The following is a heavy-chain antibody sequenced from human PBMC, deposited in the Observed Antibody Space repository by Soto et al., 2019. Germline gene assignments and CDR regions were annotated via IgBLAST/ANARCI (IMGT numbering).Heavy chain of an antibody. D-gene: IGHD1-20*01. CDR3: AREGPPVTGTYVGDY. V-gene: IGHV1-69*01. Sequence: QVQLVQSGAEVKKPGTSVKVSCKASGGTFSSYAISWVRQAPGQGLEWMGGIIPIFGTANYAQKFQGRVTITADESTSTAYMELSSLRSEDTAVYYCAREGPPVTGTYVGDYWGQGTLVTVSS. CDR2: IIPIFGTA. CDR1: GGTFSSYA. J-gene: IGHJ4*02.